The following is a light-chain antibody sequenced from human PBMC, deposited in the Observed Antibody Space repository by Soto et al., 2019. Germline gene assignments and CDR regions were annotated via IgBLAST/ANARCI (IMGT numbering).Light chain of an antibody. CDR2: DAS. Sequence: VVLKQSPATLSLSPGERATLSCRTSLSVSVYLDWYQQKPGQAPRLLISDASNRATGIPARFSGSGSGTDFTLTISSLEPEDFAVYYCHQRQYWPPITFGQGTRLEIK. CDR1: LSVSVY. V-gene: IGKV3-11*01. CDR3: HQRQYWPPIT. J-gene: IGKJ5*01.